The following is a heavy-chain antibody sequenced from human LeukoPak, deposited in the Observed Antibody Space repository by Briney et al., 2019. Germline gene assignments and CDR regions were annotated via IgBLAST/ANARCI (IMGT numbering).Heavy chain of an antibody. D-gene: IGHD6-13*01. CDR3: ARTNPWRVIAAAGRN. CDR2: ISAYNGNT. V-gene: IGHV1-18*01. CDR1: GYTFTSYG. Sequence: ASVKVSYKASGYTFTSYGISWVRQAPGQGLEWMGWISAYNGNTNYAQKLQGRVTMTTDTSTSTAYMELRSLRSDDTAVYYCARTNPWRVIAAAGRNWGQGTLVTVSS. J-gene: IGHJ4*02.